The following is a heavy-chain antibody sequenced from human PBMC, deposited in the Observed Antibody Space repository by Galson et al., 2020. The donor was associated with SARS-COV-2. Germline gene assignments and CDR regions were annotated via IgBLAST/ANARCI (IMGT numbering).Heavy chain of an antibody. CDR3: TREKNSGNYYYHYGMDV. Sequence: GESLKISCTASGFTFGDYGVNWFRQAPGKGLEWVGFIRRKPYGGTTEYAASVKGRLTISRDDSKSIAYLQMYSLKTEDTAVYYCTREKNSGNYYYHYGMDVWGQGTTVTVSS. V-gene: IGHV3-49*03. J-gene: IGHJ6*02. CDR1: GFTFGDYG. CDR2: IRRKPYGGTT. D-gene: IGHD1-26*01.